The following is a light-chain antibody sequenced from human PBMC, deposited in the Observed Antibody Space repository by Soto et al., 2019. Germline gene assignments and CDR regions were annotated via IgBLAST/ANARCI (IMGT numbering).Light chain of an antibody. Sequence: QSVLTQPPSVSAAPGQKVTISCSGSSSNIGNNYVSWYQQLPGTAPKLLIYDNNKRPSGIPDRFSGSKSGTSATLGITGLQAGDEGDYYCATWDSRLRALLFGGGTKLTVL. V-gene: IGLV1-51*01. CDR3: ATWDSRLRALL. J-gene: IGLJ2*01. CDR1: SSNIGNNY. CDR2: DNN.